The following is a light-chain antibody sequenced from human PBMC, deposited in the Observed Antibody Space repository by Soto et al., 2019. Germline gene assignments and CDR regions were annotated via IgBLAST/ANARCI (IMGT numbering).Light chain of an antibody. J-gene: IGLJ1*01. Sequence: QSVMTQPPSVSAAPGQKVTISRSGSSSNIGGNSVSWYQQLPGTAPKLLIYDDNKRPSGIPDRFSGSKSGTSATLGITGFQTGDEADYYCGSWDSSLSAYDFGSGTKLTVL. V-gene: IGLV1-51*01. CDR3: GSWDSSLSAYD. CDR2: DDN. CDR1: SSNIGGNS.